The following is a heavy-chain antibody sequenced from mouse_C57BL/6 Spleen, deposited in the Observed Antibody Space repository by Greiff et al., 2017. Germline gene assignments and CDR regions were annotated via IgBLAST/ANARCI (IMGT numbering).Heavy chain of an antibody. CDR2: ISSGSSTI. J-gene: IGHJ1*03. CDR3: ARKVATVGWYFDV. D-gene: IGHD1-1*01. CDR1: GFTFSDYG. V-gene: IGHV5-17*01. Sequence: DVKLVESGGGLVKPGGSLKLSCAASGFTFSDYGMHWVRRAPEKGLEWVAYISSGSSTIYYADTVKGRFPISRDNAKNTLFLQMTSLRSEDTAMYYCARKVATVGWYFDVWGTGTTVTVSS.